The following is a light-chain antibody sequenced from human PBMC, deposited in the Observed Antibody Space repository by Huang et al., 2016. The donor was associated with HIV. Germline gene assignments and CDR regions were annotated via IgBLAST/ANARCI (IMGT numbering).Light chain of an antibody. V-gene: IGKV1-39*01. CDR1: QNIDSY. Sequence: EIQMTQSPSSLSASVGDTVTITCRASQNIDSYLNWYQQRPGKAPKLLIYTASSLQSGVPSSFSASGSGTDFTLTIDSLQPEDFATYYCLQSYSMFRTFGQGTKLDFK. J-gene: IGKJ2*01. CDR2: TAS. CDR3: LQSYSMFRT.